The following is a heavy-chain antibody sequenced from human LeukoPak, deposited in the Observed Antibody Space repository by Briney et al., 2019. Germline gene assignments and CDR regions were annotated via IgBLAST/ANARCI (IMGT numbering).Heavy chain of an antibody. Sequence: PSGTLSLTCTASGGSISSHYWSWIRQPPGKGLEWIGYIYYSGSTNYNPSLKSRVTISVDTSKNQFSLKLSSVTAADTAVYYCARGGDFDYWGQGTLVTVSS. CDR3: ARGGDFDY. V-gene: IGHV4-59*11. CDR1: GGSISSHY. D-gene: IGHD3-16*01. CDR2: IYYSGST. J-gene: IGHJ4*02.